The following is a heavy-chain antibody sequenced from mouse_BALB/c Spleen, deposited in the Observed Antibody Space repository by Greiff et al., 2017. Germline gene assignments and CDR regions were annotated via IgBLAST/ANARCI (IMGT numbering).Heavy chain of an antibody. CDR3: ARSIYYDYENYAMDY. V-gene: IGHV1-82*01. CDR1: GYAFSSSW. J-gene: IGHJ4*01. CDR2: IYPGDGDT. Sequence: QVQLQQSGPELVKPGASVKISCKASGYAFSSSWMNWVKQRPGQGLEWIGRIYPGDGDTNYNRKFKGKATLTADKSSSTACMQLSSLTSVDSAVYFCARSIYYDYENYAMDYWGQGTSVTVSS. D-gene: IGHD2-4*01.